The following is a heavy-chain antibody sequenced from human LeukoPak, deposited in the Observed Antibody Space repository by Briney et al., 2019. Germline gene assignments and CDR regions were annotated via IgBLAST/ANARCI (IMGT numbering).Heavy chain of an antibody. D-gene: IGHD3-22*01. CDR1: GYKFTSYW. CDR2: VDPSDSYT. V-gene: IGHV5-10-1*01. Sequence: GESLKISCKGSGYKFTSYWISWVRQMPGKGLEWMGRVDPSDSYTTYSPSFQGHVSISSDKSTDTAYLQWSSLKASDTAMYYCARRVVDSSGYYVQGSIVGNWFDPWGQGTLVTVSS. CDR3: ARRVVDSSGYYVQGSIVGNWFDP. J-gene: IGHJ5*02.